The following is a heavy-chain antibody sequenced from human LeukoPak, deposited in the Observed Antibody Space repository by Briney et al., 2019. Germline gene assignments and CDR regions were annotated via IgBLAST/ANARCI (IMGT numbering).Heavy chain of an antibody. V-gene: IGHV3-33*06. CDR2: IWYDGTNK. D-gene: IGHD1-26*01. Sequence: GGSLRLSCAASGFTFSSYGMHWVRQAPGKGLEWVAVIWYDGTNKYYADSVKGRFTISRDSSKNTLYLQMNSLRAEDTAVYYCAKDWKSGSYYYWGQGTLVTVSS. J-gene: IGHJ4*02. CDR3: AKDWKSGSYYY. CDR1: GFTFSSYG.